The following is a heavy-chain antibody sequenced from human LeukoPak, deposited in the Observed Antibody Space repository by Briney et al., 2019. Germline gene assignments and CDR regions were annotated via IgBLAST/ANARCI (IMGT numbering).Heavy chain of an antibody. CDR2: ISYDGSNK. V-gene: IGHV3-30*04. CDR1: GFTFSSYA. Sequence: GGSLRLSCAASGFTFSSYAMHWVRQAPGKGLQWVAVISYDGSNKYYADSVKGRFTISRDNSKNTLYLQMNSLRAEDTAVYYCAKGGSGYSYGSGLTDYWGQGTLVTVSS. J-gene: IGHJ4*02. D-gene: IGHD5-18*01. CDR3: AKGGSGYSYGSGLTDY.